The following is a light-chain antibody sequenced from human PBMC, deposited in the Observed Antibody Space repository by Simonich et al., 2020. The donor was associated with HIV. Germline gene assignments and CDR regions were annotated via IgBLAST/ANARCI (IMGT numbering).Light chain of an antibody. CDR1: QSVSSSY. CDR3: QQYNNWPT. CDR2: GAS. Sequence: EIVLTQSPGTLSLSPGERATLSCRASQSVSSSYLAWYQQKPGQAPRLLIYGASPRASGIPARFSGSGSGTDFTLTISSMQSEDFALYYCQQYNNWPTFGGGTKVEI. V-gene: IGKV3-15*01. J-gene: IGKJ4*01.